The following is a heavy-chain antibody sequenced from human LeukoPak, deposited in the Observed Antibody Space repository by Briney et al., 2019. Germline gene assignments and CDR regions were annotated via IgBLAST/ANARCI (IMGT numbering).Heavy chain of an antibody. Sequence: GGSLRLSCAASGFTFSSYGMSWVRQAPGEGLEWVSAISGSGGSTYYADSVKGRFTISRDNSKNTLYLQMNSLRAEDTAVYYCAKGGYDSSGLYYFDYWGQGTLVTVSS. CDR3: AKGGYDSSGLYYFDY. CDR2: ISGSGGST. CDR1: GFTFSSYG. D-gene: IGHD3-22*01. J-gene: IGHJ4*02. V-gene: IGHV3-23*01.